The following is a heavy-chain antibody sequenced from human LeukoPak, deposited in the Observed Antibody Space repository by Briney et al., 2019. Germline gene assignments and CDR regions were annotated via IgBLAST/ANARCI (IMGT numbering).Heavy chain of an antibody. Sequence: ASVKVSCKASGYTFTSYYMHWVRQAPGQGLEWMGIINPSGGSTSYAQKFQGRVTMTRDTSTSTVYTELSSLRSEDTAVYYCARDPSSGYYYYYYYMDLWGKGTTVTVSS. D-gene: IGHD3-22*01. CDR2: INPSGGST. J-gene: IGHJ6*03. CDR1: GYTFTSYY. CDR3: ARDPSSGYYYYYYYMDL. V-gene: IGHV1-46*01.